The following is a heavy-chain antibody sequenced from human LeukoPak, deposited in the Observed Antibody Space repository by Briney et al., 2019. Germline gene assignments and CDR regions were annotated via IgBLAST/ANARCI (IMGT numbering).Heavy chain of an antibody. V-gene: IGHV4-4*07. CDR3: ARDGYSSGWYGPGGYMDV. CDR2: IYTSGST. CDR1: GGSISSYY. Sequence: SETLSLTCTVSGGSISSYYWSWIRQPAGKGLEWIGRIYTSGSTNYNPSLKSRVTISIDTSKNQFSLKLSSVTAADTAVYYCARDGYSSGWYGPGGYMDVWGKGTTVTVSS. D-gene: IGHD6-19*01. J-gene: IGHJ6*03.